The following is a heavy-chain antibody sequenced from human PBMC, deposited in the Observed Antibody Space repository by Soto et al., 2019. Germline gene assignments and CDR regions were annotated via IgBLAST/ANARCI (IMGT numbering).Heavy chain of an antibody. CDR3: AQDRDNQLWFGRFDD. J-gene: IGHJ4*02. CDR2: ISSSGSGGST. CDR1: GFTFNTYA. V-gene: IGHV3-23*01. D-gene: IGHD3-10*01. Sequence: EVQLLESGGGLVQPGGSLRLSCAASGFTFNTYAMSWVRQAPGKGREWVAAISSSGSGGSTTHADSVKGRFTISRDNYKNTLYLQMNSLRAEYTAVYYCAQDRDNQLWFGRFDDWGQGTLVTVSS.